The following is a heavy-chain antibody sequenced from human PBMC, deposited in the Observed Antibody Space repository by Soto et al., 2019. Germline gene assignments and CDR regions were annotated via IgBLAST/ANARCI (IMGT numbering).Heavy chain of an antibody. CDR2: IKSKTDGGTT. V-gene: IGHV3-15*01. CDR1: GFTFTNAW. CDR3: ITDGPEGRAS. Sequence: GGSLRLSCAASGFTFTNAWMSWVRQAPGKGLEWVARIKSKTDGGTTDYATPVKGRFTISRDDSKNTLYLQMNSLKIEDTAVYYCITDGPEGRASRGQGTQVTAS. J-gene: IGHJ4*02.